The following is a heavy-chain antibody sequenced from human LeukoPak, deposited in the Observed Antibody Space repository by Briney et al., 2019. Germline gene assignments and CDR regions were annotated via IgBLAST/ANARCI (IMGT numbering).Heavy chain of an antibody. CDR2: INPSGGST. CDR3: ARDSPDYDILTGYYEILFDY. J-gene: IGHJ4*02. CDR1: GYTFTSYY. V-gene: IGHV1-46*01. Sequence: GASVKVSCKASGYTFTSYYMHWVRQAPGQGLEWMGIINPSGGSTSYAQKFQGRVTMTRDMSTSTVYMELRSLRSDDTAVYYCARDSPDYDILTGYYEILFDYWGQGTLVTVSS. D-gene: IGHD3-9*01.